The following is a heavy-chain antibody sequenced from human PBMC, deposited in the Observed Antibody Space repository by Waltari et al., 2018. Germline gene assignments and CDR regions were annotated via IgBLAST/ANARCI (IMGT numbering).Heavy chain of an antibody. Sequence: QVQLQESGPGLVKPSETLSLTCAVSGYSISSCYYWGWIRQPPGKGLEWIGSIYHSGSTYYNPSLKSRVTISVDTSKNQFSLKLSSVTAADTAVYYCARTHEEYSSSWFFDYWGQGTLVTVSS. D-gene: IGHD6-13*01. CDR2: IYHSGST. CDR1: GYSISSCYY. CDR3: ARTHEEYSSSWFFDY. V-gene: IGHV4-38-2*01. J-gene: IGHJ4*02.